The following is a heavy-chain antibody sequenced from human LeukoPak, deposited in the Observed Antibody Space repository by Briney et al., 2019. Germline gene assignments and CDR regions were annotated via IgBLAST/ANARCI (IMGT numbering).Heavy chain of an antibody. Sequence: GRSLRLSCAASGFTFSSYAMHWVRQAPGKGLEWVAVTSYDGSNKYYADSVKGRFTISRDNSKNTLYLQMNSLRAEDTAVYYCAKDRSVAEIDWFDPWGQGTLVTVSS. D-gene: IGHD6-19*01. CDR2: TSYDGSNK. J-gene: IGHJ5*02. V-gene: IGHV3-30-3*01. CDR3: AKDRSVAEIDWFDP. CDR1: GFTFSSYA.